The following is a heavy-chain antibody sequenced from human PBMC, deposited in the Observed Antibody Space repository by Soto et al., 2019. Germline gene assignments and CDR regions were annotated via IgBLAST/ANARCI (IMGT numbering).Heavy chain of an antibody. Sequence: GGSLRLSCAASGFTFSSYEMNWVRQAPGKGLEWVSYISSSGSTIYYADSVKGRFTIARDNAKNSLYLQMNSLRAEDTAVYYCARELMVRGVIGYYYYYGMDVWGQGTTVTVSS. CDR1: GFTFSSYE. J-gene: IGHJ6*02. CDR3: ARELMVRGVIGYYYYYGMDV. D-gene: IGHD3-10*01. CDR2: ISSSGSTI. V-gene: IGHV3-48*03.